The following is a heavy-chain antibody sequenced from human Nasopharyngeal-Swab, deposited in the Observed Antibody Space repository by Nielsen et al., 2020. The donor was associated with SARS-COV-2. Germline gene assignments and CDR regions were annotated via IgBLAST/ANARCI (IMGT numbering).Heavy chain of an antibody. V-gene: IGHV3-30*18. CDR2: ISYDGSNK. CDR1: GFTFSSYG. Sequence: GESLKISCAASGFTFSSYGMHWVRQAPGEGLEWVAVISYDGSNKYYADSVKGRFTISRDNSKNTLYLQMNSLRAEDTAVYYCAKDRGSSWYITPDVYFDYWGQGTLVTVSS. J-gene: IGHJ4*02. CDR3: AKDRGSSWYITPDVYFDY. D-gene: IGHD6-13*01.